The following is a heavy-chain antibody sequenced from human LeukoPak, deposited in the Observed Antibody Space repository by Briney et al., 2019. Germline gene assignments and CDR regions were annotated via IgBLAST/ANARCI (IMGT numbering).Heavy chain of an antibody. Sequence: PGGSLRLSCAASGFTFSSYSMNWVRQAPGKGLEWVSSISSSSSYIYYADSVKGRFTISRDNAKNSLYLQMNSLRDGDTAIYYCARARRIVGVGYFDYWGQGTLVTVSS. CDR3: ARARRIVGVGYFDY. J-gene: IGHJ4*02. D-gene: IGHD1-26*01. CDR2: ISSSSSYI. V-gene: IGHV3-21*04. CDR1: GFTFSSYS.